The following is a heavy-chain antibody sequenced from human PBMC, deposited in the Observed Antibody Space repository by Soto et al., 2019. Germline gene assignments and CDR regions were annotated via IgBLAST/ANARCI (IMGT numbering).Heavy chain of an antibody. J-gene: IGHJ6*02. V-gene: IGHV4-30-4*01. CDR2: IYYSGST. CDR1: GGSIISGDYY. D-gene: IGHD6-13*01. Sequence: SETLSLTCTVSGGSIISGDYYWIWMRQPPGKGLEWIGYIYYSGSTYYNPSLKSRVTISVDTSKNQFSLKLSSVTAADTAVYYCARQQLVPYYYYGMDVWGQGTTVTVSS. CDR3: ARQQLVPYYYYGMDV.